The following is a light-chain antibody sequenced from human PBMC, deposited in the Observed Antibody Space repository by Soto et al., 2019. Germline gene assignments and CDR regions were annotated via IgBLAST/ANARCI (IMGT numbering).Light chain of an antibody. V-gene: IGKV3-15*01. CDR2: AAS. J-gene: IGKJ2*01. CDR3: QQYNKWPPYT. CDR1: QSVSSN. Sequence: EIVMTQSPATLSVSPGERATLSCRASQSVSSNLAWYQQKPGQAPRLLIYAASTRATGIPASFSGSGSGTEFTLTISSLQSEDFAVYYCQQYNKWPPYTFGQGTKLEIK.